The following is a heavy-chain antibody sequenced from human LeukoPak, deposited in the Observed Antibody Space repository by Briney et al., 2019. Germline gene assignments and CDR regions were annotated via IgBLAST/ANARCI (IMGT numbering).Heavy chain of an antibody. CDR3: AKPYYRSGTGGFDS. Sequence: SETLSLTCAVYGGSFSAYYWSWIRQPPGKGLEWIGEIDHSRDTNYNPSLKSRVTMSVDTSKNQISLKVTSVTAADTAVYYCAKPYYRSGTGGFDSWGQGTLVTVSS. V-gene: IGHV4-34*01. J-gene: IGHJ4*02. D-gene: IGHD3-3*01. CDR1: GGSFSAYY. CDR2: IDHSRDT.